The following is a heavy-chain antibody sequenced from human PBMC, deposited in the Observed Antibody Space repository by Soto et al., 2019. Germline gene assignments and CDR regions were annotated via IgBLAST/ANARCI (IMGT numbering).Heavy chain of an antibody. Sequence: GGSLRLSCAASGFTVSSNYMSWVRQAPGKGLEWVSVIYSGGSTYYADSVKGRFTISRHNSKNTLYLQMNSLRAEDTAVYYCARSVAPPIFYSRYYYMDVWGKGTTVTVSS. D-gene: IGHD3-9*01. CDR2: IYSGGST. V-gene: IGHV3-53*04. CDR3: ARSVAPPIFYSRYYYMDV. J-gene: IGHJ6*03. CDR1: GFTVSSNY.